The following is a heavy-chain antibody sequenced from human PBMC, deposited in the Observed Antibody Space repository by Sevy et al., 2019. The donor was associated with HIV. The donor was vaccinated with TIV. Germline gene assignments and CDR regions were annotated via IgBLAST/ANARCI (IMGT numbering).Heavy chain of an antibody. Sequence: SETLSLTCAVSGGSISSGHYSWNWIRQPPGKGLEWIGYIYHTGPTYYNPSLKSRVTISVDTSKNQFSLRLNSVTAADTAVYYCARDSGDYPYYFDHWGQGTLVTVSS. CDR3: ARDSGDYPYYFDH. CDR1: GGSISSGHYS. V-gene: IGHV4-30-2*01. CDR2: IYHTGPT. D-gene: IGHD4-17*01. J-gene: IGHJ4*02.